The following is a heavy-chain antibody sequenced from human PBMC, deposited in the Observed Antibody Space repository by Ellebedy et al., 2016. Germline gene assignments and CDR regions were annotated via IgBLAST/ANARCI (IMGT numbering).Heavy chain of an antibody. CDR3: AREGIGYSYGPIED. V-gene: IGHV1-69*13. CDR2: IIPIFGTA. D-gene: IGHD5-18*01. Sequence: SVKVSCXASGGTFSSYAISWVRQAPGQGLEWMGGIIPIFGTANYAQKFQGRVTITADESTSTAYMELSSLRSEDTAVYYCAREGIGYSYGPIEDWGQGTLVTVSS. CDR1: GGTFSSYA. J-gene: IGHJ4*02.